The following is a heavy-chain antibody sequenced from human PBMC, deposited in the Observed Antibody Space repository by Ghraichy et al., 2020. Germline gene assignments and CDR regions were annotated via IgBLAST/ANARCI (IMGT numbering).Heavy chain of an antibody. D-gene: IGHD2-2*01. V-gene: IGHV4-4*07. J-gene: IGHJ5*02. CDR3: ARDIVVVPAASENWFDP. Sequence: SETLSLTCTVSGGSISSYYWSWIRQPAGKGLEWIGRIYTSGSTNYNPSLKSRVTMSVDTSKNQFSLKLSSVTAADTAVYYCARDIVVVPAASENWFDPWGQGTLVTVSS. CDR1: GGSISSYY. CDR2: IYTSGST.